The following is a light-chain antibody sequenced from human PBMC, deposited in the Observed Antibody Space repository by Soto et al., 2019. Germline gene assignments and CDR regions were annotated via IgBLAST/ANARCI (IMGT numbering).Light chain of an antibody. CDR3: QQYQSYSWT. CDR1: PNINSW. J-gene: IGKJ1*01. V-gene: IGKV1-5*03. CDR2: KAS. Sequence: DIQMTQSPSTLSASVGDRVTIHCRASPNINSWLAWYQQKPGKAPNLLVYKASGLEIGVPSRFSGIGSGTEFTLPISSLQPDDFAHYYCQQYQSYSWTFGQGPKVEAK.